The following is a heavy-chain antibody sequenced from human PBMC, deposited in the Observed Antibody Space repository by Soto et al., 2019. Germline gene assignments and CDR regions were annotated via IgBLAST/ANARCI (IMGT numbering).Heavy chain of an antibody. CDR2: INPSGGST. CDR3: AVYDYNGYYFDY. V-gene: IGHV1-46*01. CDR1: GYTFSTYY. D-gene: IGHD4-4*01. J-gene: IGHJ4*02. Sequence: QVQLVQSGAEVKKPGASVKVSCKASGYTFSTYYMHWVRQAPGQGYEWMGIINPSGGSTTYAQKFQGRVTMTRDTSTTTVYMELSSLKSEDTAVYYCAVYDYNGYYFDYWGQGTLVTVSS.